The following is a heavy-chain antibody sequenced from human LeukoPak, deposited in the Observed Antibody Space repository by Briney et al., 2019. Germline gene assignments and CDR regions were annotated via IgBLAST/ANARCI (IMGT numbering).Heavy chain of an antibody. J-gene: IGHJ6*03. CDR1: GGSFSGYY. CDR2: INHSGET. Sequence: MPSETLSLTCAVYGGSFSGYYGSWIRQPPGKGLEWIAEINHSGETNYNPSLKSRVTMSVDTSKNQFSLKLSSVTAADTALYYCARDNKWNYVGTLYYYTDVWGKGTTVTVSS. CDR3: ARDNKWNYVGTLYYYTDV. V-gene: IGHV4-34*01. D-gene: IGHD1-7*01.